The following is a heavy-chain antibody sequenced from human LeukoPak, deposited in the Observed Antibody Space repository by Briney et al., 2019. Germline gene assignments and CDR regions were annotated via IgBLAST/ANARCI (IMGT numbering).Heavy chain of an antibody. Sequence: GGSLRLSFAASGFTFSSYWMSWVRQAPGKGLEWVADIKQDGSEKYYVDSVKGRFTISRDNAKNSLYLQMNNLRAEDTAVYYCALTPDYYGSGSFDYWGQGTLVTVSS. J-gene: IGHJ4*02. D-gene: IGHD3-10*01. V-gene: IGHV3-7*01. CDR3: ALTPDYYGSGSFDY. CDR1: GFTFSSYW. CDR2: IKQDGSEK.